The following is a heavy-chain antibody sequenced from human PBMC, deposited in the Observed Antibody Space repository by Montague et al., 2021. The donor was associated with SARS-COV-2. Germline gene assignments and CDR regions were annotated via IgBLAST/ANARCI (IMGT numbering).Heavy chain of an antibody. CDR3: ARRGRKLLPVATTIGGFDI. CDR2: IYDSGST. V-gene: IGHV4-39*02. D-gene: IGHD5-12*01. Sequence: SETLPLTCTVSGGSISSSNYYWDWIRQPPGKGLEWIGSIYDSGSTXYNPSLKSRVTISVDTSKNPFSLKLSSVTAADTAVYYCARRGRKLLPVATTIGGFDIWGQGTMVTVSS. CDR1: GGSISSSNYY. J-gene: IGHJ3*02.